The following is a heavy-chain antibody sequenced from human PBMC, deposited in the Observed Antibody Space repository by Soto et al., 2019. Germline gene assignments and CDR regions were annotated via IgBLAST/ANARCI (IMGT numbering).Heavy chain of an antibody. CDR3: SRGSWKGDY. J-gene: IGHJ4*02. V-gene: IGHV4-61*01. D-gene: IGHD1-1*01. Sequence: QVQLQESGPGLVKPSETLSLTCTFSGDSVSDNNYYWTWIRQPPVMALEWLGYIYSSGSTNYNPSLTSLVTISIDTAKNQFSMKLRSMTVADKAVYYCSRGSWKGDYWVQGTLLTVS. CDR2: IYSSGST. CDR1: GDSVSDNNYY.